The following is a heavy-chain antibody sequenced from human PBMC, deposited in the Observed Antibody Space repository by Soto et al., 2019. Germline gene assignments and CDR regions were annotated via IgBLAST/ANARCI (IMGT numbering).Heavy chain of an antibody. CDR1: GYSFSSYG. CDR2: ISAYNGNT. CDR3: ARGPKGSLSFFDF. V-gene: IGHV1-18*01. J-gene: IGHJ4*02. Sequence: ASVKVSCKASGYSFSSYGISWVRQAPGQGLEWMPWISAYNGNTNYAQKLQDRVTLTTDTSTSTAYMELTSLRSDDTAVYYCARGPKGSLSFFDFWGQGTLVTVYS.